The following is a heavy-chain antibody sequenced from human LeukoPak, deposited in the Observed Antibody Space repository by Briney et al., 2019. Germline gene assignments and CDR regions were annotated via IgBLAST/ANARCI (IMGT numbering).Heavy chain of an antibody. J-gene: IGHJ4*02. V-gene: IGHV3-23*01. CDR1: GFTFSGYA. CDR2: ITDSGGDT. CDR3: AKDQVSSSWYRFGYYFDY. D-gene: IGHD6-13*01. Sequence: SGGSLRLSCAASGFTFSGYAMSWVRQAPGRGLEWVSAITDSGGDTYYADSVKGRFTISRDNSKNTLYLQMNSLRAEDTAVYYCAKDQVSSSWYRFGYYFDYWGQGTLVTVSS.